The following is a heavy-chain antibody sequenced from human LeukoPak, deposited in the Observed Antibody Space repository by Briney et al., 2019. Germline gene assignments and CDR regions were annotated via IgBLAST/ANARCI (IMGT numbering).Heavy chain of an antibody. Sequence: GGCLRLACAASGFTFINYWMTWVRQAPGKGLGLVAHINQDGSEEHYMDSAKARFTISRDNAKNSLSLQMNSLRAEDTAVYYCVRDGGVSGYDLLDYWGQGTLVTVSS. CDR3: VRDGGVSGYDLLDY. CDR1: GFTFINYW. CDR2: INQDGSEE. D-gene: IGHD5-12*01. J-gene: IGHJ4*02. V-gene: IGHV3-7*01.